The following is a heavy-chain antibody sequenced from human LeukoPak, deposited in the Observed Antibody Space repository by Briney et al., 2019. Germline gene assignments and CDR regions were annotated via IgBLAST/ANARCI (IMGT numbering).Heavy chain of an antibody. CDR1: GFTFSSYS. D-gene: IGHD3-22*01. Sequence: GGSLRPSCAASGFTFSSYSMNWVRQAPGKGLEWVSSISSSSSYIYYADSVKGRFTISRDNAKNSLYLQMNSLRAEDTAVYYCAKVPSYYDSSGYYSFFDYWGQGTLVTVSS. CDR2: ISSSSSYI. J-gene: IGHJ4*02. V-gene: IGHV3-21*04. CDR3: AKVPSYYDSSGYYSFFDY.